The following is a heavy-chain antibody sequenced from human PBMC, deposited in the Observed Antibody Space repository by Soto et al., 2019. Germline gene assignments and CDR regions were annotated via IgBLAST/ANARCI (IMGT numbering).Heavy chain of an antibody. Sequence: SVKVSCKASGGTFSSYAISWVRQAPGQGLEWMGGIIPIFGTANYAQKFQGRVTITADKSTSTAYMELGSLRSEDTAVYYCARDPYYYDSSGYLDYWGQGTLVTVSS. CDR3: ARDPYYYDSSGYLDY. CDR2: IIPIFGTA. V-gene: IGHV1-69*06. J-gene: IGHJ4*02. D-gene: IGHD3-22*01. CDR1: GGTFSSYA.